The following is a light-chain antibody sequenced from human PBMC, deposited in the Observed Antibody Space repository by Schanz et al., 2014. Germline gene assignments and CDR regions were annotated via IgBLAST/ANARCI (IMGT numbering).Light chain of an antibody. CDR3: SSHRTGSTGV. V-gene: IGLV2-14*01. Sequence: QSALTQPASVSGSPGQSITISCTGTSSDVGGYNYVSWYQQHPGKAPKLMIYDVSNRPSGVSNRFSGSKSGNTASLTISGLQAEDEADYYCSSHRTGSTGVFGGGTKVTVL. CDR2: DVS. J-gene: IGLJ3*02. CDR1: SSDVGGYNY.